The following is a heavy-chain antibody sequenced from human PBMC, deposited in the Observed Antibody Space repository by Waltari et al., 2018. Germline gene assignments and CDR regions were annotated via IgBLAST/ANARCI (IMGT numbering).Heavy chain of an antibody. CDR1: GGSISSGSYY. D-gene: IGHD4-4*01. Sequence: QVQLQESGPGLVKPSQTLSLTCTVSGGSISSGSYYWSWIRQPAGKGLEWIGYIYTSGSTNYNPSLKSRVTISVDTSKNQFSLKLSSVTAADTAVYYCARETDYSNTYGMDVWGQGTTVTVSS. J-gene: IGHJ6*02. V-gene: IGHV4-61*09. CDR2: IYTSGST. CDR3: ARETDYSNTYGMDV.